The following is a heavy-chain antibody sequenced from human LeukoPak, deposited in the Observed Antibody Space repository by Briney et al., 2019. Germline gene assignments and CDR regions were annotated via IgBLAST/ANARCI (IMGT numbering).Heavy chain of an antibody. CDR2: ISAYNGNT. D-gene: IGHD2-21*02. CDR1: GYTFTSYG. CDR3: ARDYFYCGGDCSPRDY. Sequence: GAPVKVSCKASGYTFTSYGISWVRQAPGQGLEWMGWISAYNGNTNYAQKLQGRVTMTTDTSTSTAYMELRSLRSDDTAVYYCARDYFYCGGDCSPRDYWGQGTLVTVSS. J-gene: IGHJ4*02. V-gene: IGHV1-18*01.